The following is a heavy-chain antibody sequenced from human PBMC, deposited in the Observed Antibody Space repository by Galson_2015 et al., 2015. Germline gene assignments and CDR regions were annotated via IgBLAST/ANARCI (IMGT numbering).Heavy chain of an antibody. V-gene: IGHV3-15*01. CDR1: GFTFSNAW. CDR2: IKSKTDGGTT. CDR3: TTGLGGYDVDY. D-gene: IGHD3-10*01. Sequence: SLRLSCAASGFTFSNAWMSWVRQAPGKGLEWVGRIKSKTDGGTTDYAAPVKGRFTISRDDSKNTLYLQMNSLKTEDTAVYYCTTGLGGYDVDYWGQGTLVTVSS. J-gene: IGHJ4*02.